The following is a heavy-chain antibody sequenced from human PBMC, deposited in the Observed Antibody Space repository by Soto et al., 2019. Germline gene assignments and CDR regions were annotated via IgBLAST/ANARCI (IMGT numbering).Heavy chain of an antibody. CDR3: ARDRWYYYDSSGYAYFDY. V-gene: IGHV4-31*03. CDR1: GGSISSGGYY. CDR2: IYYSGST. J-gene: IGHJ4*02. Sequence: QVQLQESGPGLVKPSQTLSLTCTVSGGSISSGGYYWSWIRQHPGKGLEWIGYIYYSGSTYYNPSLQSRVTIAVDTSNNQFSLKLSSVTAADTAVYYCARDRWYYYDSSGYAYFDYWGQGTLVTVSS. D-gene: IGHD3-22*01.